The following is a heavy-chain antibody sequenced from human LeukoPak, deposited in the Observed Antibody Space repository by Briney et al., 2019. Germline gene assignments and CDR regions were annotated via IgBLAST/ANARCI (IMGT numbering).Heavy chain of an antibody. V-gene: IGHV4-4*07. D-gene: IGHD3-22*01. Sequence: SETLSLTCTVSGGSISSYYWSWIRQPAGKGLEWIGRIYISGSGSTNYNPSLKSRVTMSVDTSKNQFSLKLSSVTAADTAVYYCARVRRGSGYLYFDYWGQGTLVTVSS. CDR2: IYISGSGST. CDR1: GGSISSYY. CDR3: ARVRRGSGYLYFDY. J-gene: IGHJ4*02.